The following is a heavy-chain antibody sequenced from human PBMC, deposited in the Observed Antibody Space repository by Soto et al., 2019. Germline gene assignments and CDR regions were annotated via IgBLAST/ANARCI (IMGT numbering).Heavy chain of an antibody. Sequence: PSETLSLTCTVSGGSISSYYWSWIRQPPGKGLEWIGYIYYSGSTSYNPSLKSRVTISVDTSKNQFSLKLSSVTAADTAVYYCARELSEYHDAFDIWGQGTMVTVSS. CDR2: IYYSGST. D-gene: IGHD3-16*02. J-gene: IGHJ3*02. CDR1: GGSISSYY. V-gene: IGHV4-59*01. CDR3: ARELSEYHDAFDI.